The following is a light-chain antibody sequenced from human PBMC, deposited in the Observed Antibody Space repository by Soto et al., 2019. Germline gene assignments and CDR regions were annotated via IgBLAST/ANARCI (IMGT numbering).Light chain of an antibody. CDR3: CSYADSYTFEV. J-gene: IGLJ1*01. Sequence: QSALTQPRSVSGSPGQSVTISCTGTSSDVGGYNYVSWYQQHPGKAPKLMIYDVSKRPSGVPDRFSGSKSGNTASLTISGLQAEDEADYYCCSYADSYTFEVFGTGTKVTVL. CDR2: DVS. CDR1: SSDVGGYNY. V-gene: IGLV2-11*01.